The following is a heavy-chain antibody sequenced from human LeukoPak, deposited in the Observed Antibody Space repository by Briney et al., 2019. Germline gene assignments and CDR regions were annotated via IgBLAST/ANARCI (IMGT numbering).Heavy chain of an antibody. CDR2: ISSSGSTI. J-gene: IGHJ3*02. Sequence: PGGSLRLSCAVSGFTFSSYEMNWVRHAPGKGLDWVSHISSSGSTIYYAHSVTGRFTISRDNAKNSLYLQMNSLRAEDTAVYYCAREGAGNGFDIWGEGTMVTVSS. V-gene: IGHV3-48*03. CDR1: GFTFSSYE. CDR3: AREGAGNGFDI. D-gene: IGHD1-26*01.